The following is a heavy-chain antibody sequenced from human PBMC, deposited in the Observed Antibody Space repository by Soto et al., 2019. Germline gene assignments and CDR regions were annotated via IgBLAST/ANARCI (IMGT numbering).Heavy chain of an antibody. J-gene: IGHJ3*02. V-gene: IGHV3-9*01. CDR3: AKHSGGDYVGSAFDI. Sequence: GGSLRLSCAASGFTFDDYAMHWVRQAPGKGLEWVSGISWNSGSIGYADSVKGRFTISRDNAKNSLYLQMNSLRAEDTALYYCAKHSGGDYVGSAFDIWGQGTMVTVSS. D-gene: IGHD2-21*02. CDR1: GFTFDDYA. CDR2: ISWNSGSI.